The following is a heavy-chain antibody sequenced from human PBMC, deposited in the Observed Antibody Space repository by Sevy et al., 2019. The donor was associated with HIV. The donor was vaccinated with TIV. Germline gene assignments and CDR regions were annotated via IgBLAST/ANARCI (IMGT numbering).Heavy chain of an antibody. D-gene: IGHD2-2*01. V-gene: IGHV4-34*01. CDR1: GGSFSGYY. Sequence: SETLSLTCAVYGGSFSGYYWSWIRQPPGKGLEWIGEINHSGSTNYNPSLKSRVTISGDTSKNQFSLKLSSVTAADTAVYYWARHCSSTSCSHAFDIWGQGTMVTVSS. CDR3: ARHCSSTSCSHAFDI. J-gene: IGHJ3*02. CDR2: INHSGST.